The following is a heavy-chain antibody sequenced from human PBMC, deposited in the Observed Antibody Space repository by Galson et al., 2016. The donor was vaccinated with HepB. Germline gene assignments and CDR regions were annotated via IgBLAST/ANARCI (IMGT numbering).Heavy chain of an antibody. J-gene: IGHJ4*02. CDR3: VRELYGDFVPFYFEY. D-gene: IGHD4-17*01. CDR1: GFTFSYYG. CDR2: IWYDGSNK. Sequence: SLRLSCATSGFTFSYYGMHWVRQAPGKGLEWVAVIWYDGSNKYYADSVKGRFTISRDNYKKTLYLQMISLRAEDTAVYYCVRELYGDFVPFYFEYWGQGTLVTVSS. V-gene: IGHV3-33*01.